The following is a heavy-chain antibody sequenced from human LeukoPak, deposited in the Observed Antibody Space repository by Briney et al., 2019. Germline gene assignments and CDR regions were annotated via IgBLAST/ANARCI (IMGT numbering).Heavy chain of an antibody. CDR3: ARVARYFDSSGSTGRYFDY. V-gene: IGHV3-13*01. J-gene: IGHJ4*02. D-gene: IGHD3-22*01. CDR2: IGTTGDT. Sequence: GGSLRLSCAASGFSFSNYDMHWVRQAAGKGLEWVSVIGTTGDTFYAGSVKGRYTISRENAKNSLYLQMNRLRVGDTAVYYCARVARYFDSSGSTGRYFDYWGPGIQVTVSS. CDR1: GFSFSNYD.